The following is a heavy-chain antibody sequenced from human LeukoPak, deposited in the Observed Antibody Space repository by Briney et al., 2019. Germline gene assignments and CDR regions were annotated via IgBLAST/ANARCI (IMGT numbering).Heavy chain of an antibody. V-gene: IGHV3-11*01. Sequence: RGSLRLSCPASGFTFSDYYMSWIRQAPGEGLEWVSYISSSGSTIYYADSVKGRFTISRENAKTSLSIQMQSLRAEDTAVYSCARASGYLWFGELSTEYFDYWGQGELGTVSP. CDR1: GFTFSDYY. D-gene: IGHD3-10*01. CDR2: ISSSGSTI. CDR3: ARASGYLWFGELSTEYFDY. J-gene: IGHJ4*02.